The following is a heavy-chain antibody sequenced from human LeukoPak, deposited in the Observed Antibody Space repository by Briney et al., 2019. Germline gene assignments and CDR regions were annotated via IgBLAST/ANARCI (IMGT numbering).Heavy chain of an antibody. J-gene: IGHJ4*02. CDR3: ARGRGASGSYYGDS. CDR2: ISSSSSTI. CDR1: GFTFNSYS. V-gene: IGHV3-48*02. Sequence: GGSLRLSCAASGFTFNSYSMNWVRQAPGQGLEWVSYISSSSSTIYYADSVKGRFTISRDNAKNSLYLQMNSLRDEDTAVYYCARGRGASGSYYGDSWGQGTLVTVSS. D-gene: IGHD3-10*01.